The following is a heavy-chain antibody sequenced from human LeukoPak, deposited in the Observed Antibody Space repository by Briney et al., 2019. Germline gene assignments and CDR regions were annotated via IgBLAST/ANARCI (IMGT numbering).Heavy chain of an antibody. CDR2: IGIDSGNT. CDR1: GFTFSDYS. V-gene: IGHV3-48*04. J-gene: IGHJ4*02. CDR3: ARGLVAAAGTLMSGY. D-gene: IGHD6-13*01. Sequence: GGSLRLSCAASGFTFSDYSMNWVRQAPGKGLEWISYIGIDSGNTIYADSAKGRFSISRDNAKNSLYLQMNSLRAEDTAVYYCARGLVAAAGTLMSGYWGQGTLVTVSS.